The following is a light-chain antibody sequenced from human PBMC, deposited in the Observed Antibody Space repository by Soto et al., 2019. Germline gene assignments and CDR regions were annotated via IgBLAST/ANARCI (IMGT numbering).Light chain of an antibody. CDR3: QQRSNWPLT. V-gene: IGKV3-11*01. Sequence: EIVLTQSPGTLSLSPGERATLSVRASQSVSSYLAWYQQKPGQAPRLLIYDASNRATGIPARFSGSGSGTDFTLTISSLEPEDFAVYHCQQRSNWPLTFGGGTKVDIK. J-gene: IGKJ4*01. CDR1: QSVSSY. CDR2: DAS.